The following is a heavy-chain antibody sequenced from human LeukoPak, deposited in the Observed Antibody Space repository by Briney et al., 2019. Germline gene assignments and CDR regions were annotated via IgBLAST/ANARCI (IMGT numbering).Heavy chain of an antibody. CDR2: ISDSSITM. CDR3: ARDGGFCSGGFCYRLFDP. J-gene: IGHJ5*02. V-gene: IGHV3-48*04. CDR1: GFTCSSHN. D-gene: IGHD2-15*01. Sequence: GGSLRLSCAASGFTCSSHNMVWVRQPPGKGLEWISYISDSSITMYYADSVKGRFTISRDNAKNSLYLQMNSLRAEDTAVYYCARDGGFCSGGFCYRLFDPWGQGTLVTVSS.